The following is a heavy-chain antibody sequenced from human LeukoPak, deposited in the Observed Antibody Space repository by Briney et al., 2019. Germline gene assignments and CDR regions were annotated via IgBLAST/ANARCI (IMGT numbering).Heavy chain of an antibody. Sequence: ASVKVSCKAFGYTFTSYDINWVRQATGQGLGWMGWMNPNSGNTGYAQKFQGRVTMTRNTSISTAYMELSSLRSEDTAVYYCARVGAGGPRRALDVWGQGTMVTVSS. J-gene: IGHJ3*01. CDR1: GYTFTSYD. V-gene: IGHV1-8*01. D-gene: IGHD6-13*01. CDR2: MNPNSGNT. CDR3: ARVGAGGPRRALDV.